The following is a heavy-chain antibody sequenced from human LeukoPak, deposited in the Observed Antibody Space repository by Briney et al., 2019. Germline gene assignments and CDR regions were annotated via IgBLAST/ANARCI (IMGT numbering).Heavy chain of an antibody. D-gene: IGHD2-2*01. J-gene: IGHJ4*02. V-gene: IGHV3-33*08. CDR3: AREGCSSTSCYLYYFDY. Sequence: GGSLRFSCAASGFTFSSYGMHWVRQAPGKGLEWVAVIWYDGSNKYYADSVKGRFTISRDNSKNTLYLQMNSLRAEDTAVYYCAREGCSSTSCYLYYFDYWGQGTLVTVSS. CDR1: GFTFSSYG. CDR2: IWYDGSNK.